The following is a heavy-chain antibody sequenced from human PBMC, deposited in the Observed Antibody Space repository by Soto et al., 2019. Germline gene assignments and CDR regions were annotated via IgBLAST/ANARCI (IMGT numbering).Heavy chain of an antibody. D-gene: IGHD3-3*01. CDR2: IWYDGSKK. CDR3: ARDASYYSLWSGYYPSRNGMDV. Sequence: ESGGGVVQPGRSLRLSCVASGFTFSSFGMHWVRQAPGKGLEWVSLIWYDGSKKSYGDSVKGRFTIARDNSRNTVYLQMNSLRADDTAVYYCARDASYYSLWSGYYPSRNGMDVWGQGTTVTVSS. J-gene: IGHJ6*02. V-gene: IGHV3-33*01. CDR1: GFTFSSFG.